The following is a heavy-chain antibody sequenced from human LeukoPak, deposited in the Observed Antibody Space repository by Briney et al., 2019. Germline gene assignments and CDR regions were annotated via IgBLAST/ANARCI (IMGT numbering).Heavy chain of an antibody. V-gene: IGHV3-21*01. Sequence: PGGSLRLSCAASGFTFSSYSMNWVRQAPGKGLEWVSSISSSSSYIYYADSVKGRFTISRDNAKNSLYLQMNSLRAEDTAVYYCARDLAAAGTSLDIWGQGTMVTVSS. CDR3: ARDLAAAGTSLDI. D-gene: IGHD6-13*01. CDR1: GFTFSSYS. J-gene: IGHJ3*02. CDR2: ISSSSSYI.